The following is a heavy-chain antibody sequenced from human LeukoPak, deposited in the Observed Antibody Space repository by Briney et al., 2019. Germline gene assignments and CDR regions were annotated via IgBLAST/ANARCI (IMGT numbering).Heavy chain of an antibody. V-gene: IGHV4-30-4*08. D-gene: IGHD6-6*01. CDR2: IYYSGST. J-gene: IGHJ4*02. CDR1: GGSISSGDYY. CDR3: ARSIAARPSILDY. Sequence: SETLSLTCTVSGGSISSGDYYWSWIRQLPGKGLDWIGYIYYSGSTYYNPSLKSRVSISVDTSKNHFSLKLSSVTAADTAVYYCARSIAARPSILDYGGQGTLVTVSS.